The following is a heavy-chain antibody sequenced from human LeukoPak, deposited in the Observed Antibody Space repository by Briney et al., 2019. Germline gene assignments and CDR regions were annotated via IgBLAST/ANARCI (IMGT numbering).Heavy chain of an antibody. D-gene: IGHD2-2*01. V-gene: IGHV3-23*01. CDR1: GFNFSTYA. CDR2: ISGSGGII. Sequence: GGSLRLSCAASGFNFSTYAMSWVRQAPGKGLEWVSAISGSGGIIYYADSVKGRFTISSDNSKNTLYLQMNSLRAEDTAVYYCAKELVGQPAPDYWGQGTLVTVSS. CDR3: AKELVGQPAPDY. J-gene: IGHJ4*02.